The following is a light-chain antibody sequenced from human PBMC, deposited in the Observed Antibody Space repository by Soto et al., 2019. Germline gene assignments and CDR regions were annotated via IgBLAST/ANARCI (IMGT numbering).Light chain of an antibody. Sequence: QSALTQPPSASGSPGQSVTISCTGTSSDFGAYNYVSWYQQHPGKAPKLMIYEVSKRPSGVPDRFSGSKSGNTASLTVSGLQTEDEADYYCSSYAGSNNVVFGGGTQLTVL. J-gene: IGLJ2*01. CDR1: SSDFGAYNY. V-gene: IGLV2-8*01. CDR2: EVS. CDR3: SSYAGSNNVV.